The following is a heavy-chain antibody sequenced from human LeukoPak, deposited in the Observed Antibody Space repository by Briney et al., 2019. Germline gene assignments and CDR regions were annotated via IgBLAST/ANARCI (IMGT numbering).Heavy chain of an antibody. V-gene: IGHV1-2*02. D-gene: IGHD6-13*01. J-gene: IGHJ4*02. CDR3: ARDLVRAAAGTKAIRFGPKN. Sequence: ASVKVSCKASGYTFTAFYIHWVRRAPGQGLEWMGWINPNSGGTNYAQKFQGRVTMTRDTSISTAYMELSRLRSDDTAVYYCARDLVRAAAGTKAIRFGPKNWGQGTLVTVSS. CDR1: GYTFTAFY. CDR2: INPNSGGT.